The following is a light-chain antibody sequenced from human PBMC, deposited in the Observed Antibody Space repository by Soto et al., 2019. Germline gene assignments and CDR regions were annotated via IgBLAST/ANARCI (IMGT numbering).Light chain of an antibody. CDR1: QSVPST. CDR2: GAS. J-gene: IGKJ1*01. Sequence: EIVLTQSPGTLSLSPGERATLSCRASQSVPSTYLAWYQQKPGQAPRLLIYGASTRAPGIPDRFSGSGSGTEFTLTISRLQSEDVAVYYCQQYNNWPPWTFGPGTKVDI. V-gene: IGKV3D-15*01. CDR3: QQYNNWPPWT.